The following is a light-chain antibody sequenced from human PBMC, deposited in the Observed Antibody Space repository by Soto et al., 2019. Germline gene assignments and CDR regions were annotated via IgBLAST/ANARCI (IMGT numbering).Light chain of an antibody. J-gene: IGLJ3*02. CDR3: ETWDSNTRV. CDR1: SGHSSYI. Sequence: QSVLTQSSSASASLGSSVKLTCTLISGHSSYIIAWHQQQPGKAPRYLMKLEGSGSYNKGSGVPDRFSGSSSGADRYLTISNLQSEDEADYYCETWDSNTRVFGGGTKVTVL. CDR2: LEGSGSY. V-gene: IGLV4-60*03.